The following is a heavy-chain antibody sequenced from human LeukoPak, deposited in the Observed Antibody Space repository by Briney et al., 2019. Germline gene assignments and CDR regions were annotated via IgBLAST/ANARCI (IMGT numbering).Heavy chain of an antibody. CDR3: ARDYYMLRGLHWFDP. Sequence: ASVKVSCKASGYTFTSYDINWVRQATGQGLEWMGWMNPNSGNTGYAQKFQGRVTMTRNTSISTAYMELSSLRSEDTAVYYCARDYYMLRGLHWFDPWGRGTLITVSS. CDR2: MNPNSGNT. J-gene: IGHJ5*01. CDR1: GYTFTSYD. V-gene: IGHV1-8*01. D-gene: IGHD3-10*01.